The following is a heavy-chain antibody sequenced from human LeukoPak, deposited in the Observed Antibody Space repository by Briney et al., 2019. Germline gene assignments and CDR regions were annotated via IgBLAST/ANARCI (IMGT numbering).Heavy chain of an antibody. J-gene: IGHJ4*02. CDR1: GFTFSSYA. D-gene: IGHD6-19*01. Sequence: GGSLRLPCAASGFTFSSYAMSWVRQAPGKGLEWVSTISGSGGSTYYADSVKGRFTISRDNSKNTLNLQMNSLRAEDTAVYYCAKGGYSSGWRNYFDYWGQGTLVTVSS. CDR3: AKGGYSSGWRNYFDY. CDR2: ISGSGGST. V-gene: IGHV3-23*01.